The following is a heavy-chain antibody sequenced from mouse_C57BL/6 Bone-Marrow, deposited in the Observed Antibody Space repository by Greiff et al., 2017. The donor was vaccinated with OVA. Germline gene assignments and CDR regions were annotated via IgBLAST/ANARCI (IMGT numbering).Heavy chain of an antibody. J-gene: IGHJ1*03. CDR2: IDPSDSYT. CDR3: ARSGGSYWYFDV. Sequence: VQLQQPGAELVKPGASVKLSCKASGYTFTSYWVQWVKQRPGQGLEWIGEIDPSDSYTNYNQKFKGKATLTVDTSSSTAYMQLSSLTSEDSAVYYCARSGGSYWYFDVWGTGTTVTVSS. D-gene: IGHD3-1*01. CDR1: GYTFTSYW. V-gene: IGHV1-50*01.